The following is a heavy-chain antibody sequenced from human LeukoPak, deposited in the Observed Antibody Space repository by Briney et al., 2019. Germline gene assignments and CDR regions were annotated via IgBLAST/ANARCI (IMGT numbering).Heavy chain of an antibody. D-gene: IGHD6-13*01. V-gene: IGHV3-23*01. CDR2: ISGSGGST. J-gene: IGHJ4*02. CDR1: GFTFSSYA. CDR3: AKCKTGIAAAGRGYYFDY. Sequence: GGSLRLSCAASGFTFSSYAMSWVRQAPGKGLEWVSAISGSGGSTYYADSVEGRFTISRDNSKNTLYLQMNSLRAEDTAVYYCAKCKTGIAAAGRGYYFDYWGQGTLVTVSS.